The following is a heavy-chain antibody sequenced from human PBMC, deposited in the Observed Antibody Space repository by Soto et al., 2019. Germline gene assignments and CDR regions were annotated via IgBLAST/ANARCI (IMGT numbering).Heavy chain of an antibody. J-gene: IGHJ3*02. CDR1: GYNFANFW. CDR3: AAGYSNGIDAFDI. Sequence: LVESLKVSCKVSGYNFANFWIVWVIQMPGKGLEWMGMIFPGDSDTKNSPSLEGQITMSVDKSDSSAYLQWRSLKASDTAIYYCAAGYSNGIDAFDIWGQGTMVTVSS. D-gene: IGHD3-22*01. CDR2: IFPGDSDT. V-gene: IGHV5-51*01.